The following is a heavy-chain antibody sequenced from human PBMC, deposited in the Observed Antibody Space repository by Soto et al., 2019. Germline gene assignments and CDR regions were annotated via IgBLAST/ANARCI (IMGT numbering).Heavy chain of an antibody. Sequence: GGSLRLSCAVSGSTFRSFWMSWVRQAPGKGLEWVASINEDGSEIYYVDSVKGRFTISRDNADNSLFLQMNSLSAEDTGVYFCARDIGFDYVDWGQGTLVTVSS. D-gene: IGHD3-16*01. J-gene: IGHJ4*02. V-gene: IGHV3-7*01. CDR1: GSTFRSFW. CDR2: INEDGSEI. CDR3: ARDIGFDYVD.